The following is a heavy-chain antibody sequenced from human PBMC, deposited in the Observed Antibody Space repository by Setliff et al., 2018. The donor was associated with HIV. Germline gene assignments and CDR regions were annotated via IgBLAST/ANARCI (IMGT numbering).Heavy chain of an antibody. J-gene: IGHJ6*03. CDR2: ISSSGGYT. CDR1: GFTFSDFY. CDR3: ARATDSYYYYMDV. Sequence: KPGGSLRLSCAASGFTFSDFYMSWIRQAPGKGLEWVSYISSSGGYTIYADSVKGRFTMSRDNAKNSLDLQMNSLRVEDTAVYYCARATDSYYYYMDVWGKGATVTVSS. V-gene: IGHV3-11*05.